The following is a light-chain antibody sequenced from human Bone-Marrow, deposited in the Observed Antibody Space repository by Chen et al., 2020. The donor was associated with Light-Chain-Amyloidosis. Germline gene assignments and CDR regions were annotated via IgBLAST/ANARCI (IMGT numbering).Light chain of an antibody. CDR3: SSYTITNTLV. V-gene: IGLV2-14*01. CDR2: EVT. CDR1: SSDVGGDNH. J-gene: IGLJ1*01. Sequence: QSALTQPASVSGSPGQSITISCTGTSSDVGGDNHVSWYQQHPDKAPKLMIYEVTNRPSWVPDRFSGSKSDNTASRTSSGLQTEDEADYFCSSYTITNTLVFGSGTRVTVL.